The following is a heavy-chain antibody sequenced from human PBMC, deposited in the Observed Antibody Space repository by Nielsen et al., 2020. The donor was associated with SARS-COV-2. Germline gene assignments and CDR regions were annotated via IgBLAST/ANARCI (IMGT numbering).Heavy chain of an antibody. Sequence: ASVKVSCKASGYTFTSYDINWVRQATGQGLEWMGWMNPNSGNTGYAQKFQGRVTMTRNTSISTAYMELSSLRSEDTAVYYCARSGSGWYDYYYYYMDVWDKGTTVTVSS. D-gene: IGHD6-19*01. CDR1: GYTFTSYD. V-gene: IGHV1-8*01. CDR2: MNPNSGNT. CDR3: ARSGSGWYDYYYYYMDV. J-gene: IGHJ6*03.